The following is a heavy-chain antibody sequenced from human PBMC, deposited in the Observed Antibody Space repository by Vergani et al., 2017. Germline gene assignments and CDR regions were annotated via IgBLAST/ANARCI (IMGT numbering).Heavy chain of an antibody. CDR3: ARHTTYSDS. J-gene: IGHJ4*02. CDR1: EYSFGNYW. CDR2: IYPADSDT. V-gene: IGHV5-51*01. D-gene: IGHD1-1*01. Sequence: EVELVQSGPEMRKPGESLKISCKRSEYSFGNYWIGWVRQMPGKGLEWMGIIYPADSDTRYSPSFQGQVTISADKSISTAFLQWDSLKASDTALYYCARHTTYSDSWGQGTLVIVSS.